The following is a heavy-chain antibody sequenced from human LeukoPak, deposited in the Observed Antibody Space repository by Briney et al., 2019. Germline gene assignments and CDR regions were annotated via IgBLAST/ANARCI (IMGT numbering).Heavy chain of an antibody. CDR2: ISGSGGST. CDR3: ASISGGYSSGWYTGRSDN. CDR1: GFTFSSYA. J-gene: IGHJ4*02. V-gene: IGHV3-23*01. D-gene: IGHD6-19*01. Sequence: GGSLRLSCAASGFTFSSYAMSWVRQAPGKGLEWVSAISGSGGSTYYADSVKGRFTISRDNSKNTLYLQMDSLRTEDTAMYYCASISGGYSSGWYTGRSDNWGQGTLVTVSS.